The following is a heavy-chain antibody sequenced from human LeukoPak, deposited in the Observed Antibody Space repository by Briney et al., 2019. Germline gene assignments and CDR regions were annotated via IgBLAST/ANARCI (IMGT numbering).Heavy chain of an antibody. CDR2: ISGSGGST. CDR1: GFTFTNYA. D-gene: IGHD3-16*01. Sequence: GGSLRLSCAASGFTFTNYAMTWVRQAPGMGLEWVSAISGSGGSTYYADSVKGRFTISRDNSKNTLYLQMNSLRAEDTAVYYCAGTWTWGYDYWGQGTLVTVSS. V-gene: IGHV3-23*01. J-gene: IGHJ4*02. CDR3: AGTWTWGYDY.